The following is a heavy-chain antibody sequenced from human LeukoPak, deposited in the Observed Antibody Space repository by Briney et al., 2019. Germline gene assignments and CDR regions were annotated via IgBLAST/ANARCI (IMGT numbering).Heavy chain of an antibody. CDR1: GYTFTSYG. V-gene: IGHV1-18*01. CDR3: ARDPPVSYGAGSYRDY. CDR2: ISAYNGNT. Sequence: ASVKDSCKASGYTFTSYGISWVRQPPGQGVAWVGWISAYNGNTNYAQKLQGRVTITTDTSTRTAYMELRSLRSDDTAVYYCARDPPVSYGAGSYRDYWGQGTLVTVSS. D-gene: IGHD3-10*01. J-gene: IGHJ4*02.